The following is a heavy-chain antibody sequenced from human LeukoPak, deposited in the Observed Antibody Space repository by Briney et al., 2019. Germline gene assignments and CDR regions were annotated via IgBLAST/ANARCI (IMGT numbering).Heavy chain of an antibody. J-gene: IGHJ3*02. CDR3: ARDGSYGSGSYYNDAFDI. D-gene: IGHD3-10*01. CDR2: INHSGST. CDR1: GGSFSGYY. Sequence: SETLSLTCAVYGGSFSGYYWSWIRQPPGKGLEWIGEINHSGSTNYNPSLKSRVTISVDTSKNQFSLKLSSVTAADTAVYYCARDGSYGSGSYYNDAFDIWGQGTMVTVSS. V-gene: IGHV4-34*01.